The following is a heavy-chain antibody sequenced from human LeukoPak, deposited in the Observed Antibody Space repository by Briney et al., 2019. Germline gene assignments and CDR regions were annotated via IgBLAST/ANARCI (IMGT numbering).Heavy chain of an antibody. J-gene: IGHJ4*02. CDR2: IGGSGDT. CDR3: AKDSSVPYGITN. CDR1: EVTFSRYA. Sequence: GGSLRLSCAVSEVTFSRYAMSWVRQAPGKGLEWVSAIGGSGDTYYAASVKGRFTISRDNSKSTVSLQMNSLRAEDTAVYYCAKDSSVPYGITNWGQGTLVTVSS. D-gene: IGHD1/OR15-1a*01. V-gene: IGHV3-23*01.